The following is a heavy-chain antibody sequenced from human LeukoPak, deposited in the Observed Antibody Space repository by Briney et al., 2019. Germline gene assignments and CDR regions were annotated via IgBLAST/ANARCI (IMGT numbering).Heavy chain of an antibody. CDR2: LSHAGTN. CDR3: ARLRGGVQLWGG. D-gene: IGHD5-18*01. CDR1: GGSITSNSYS. Sequence: SSETLSLTCTVSGGSITSNSYSWGWIRQPPGKGLQWIVTLSHAGTNYYNPSLKSRVTMPVDRSKNQFSLKLTSVTATDTAVYYCARLRGGVQLWGGWGQGTLVTVSS. V-gene: IGHV4-39*01. J-gene: IGHJ4*02.